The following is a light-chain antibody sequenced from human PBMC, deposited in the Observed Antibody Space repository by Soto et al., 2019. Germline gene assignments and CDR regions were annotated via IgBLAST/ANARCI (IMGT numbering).Light chain of an antibody. CDR3: QQYDSFTWT. CDR2: KAS. J-gene: IGKJ1*01. V-gene: IGKV1-5*03. Sequence: DIQMTQSPSTLSASVGDRVTITCRASQSINSWLAWYQQKAGKAPKLLIYKASTLESGVPSRFSGGGSGTEFTLTISSLQPDDFATYYCQQYDSFTWTFGQGTKVEFK. CDR1: QSINSW.